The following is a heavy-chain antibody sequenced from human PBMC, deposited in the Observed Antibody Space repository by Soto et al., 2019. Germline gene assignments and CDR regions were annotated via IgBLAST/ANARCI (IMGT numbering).Heavy chain of an antibody. J-gene: IGHJ4*02. D-gene: IGHD3-9*01. CDR3: AKGEYYDILPHYFDY. Sequence: GGSLRLSCAASGFTFSSYAMSWVRRAPGKGLEWVSAISGSGGSTYYADSVKGRFTISRDNSKNTLYLQMNSLRAEDTAVYYCAKGEYYDILPHYFDYWGQGTLVTVSS. CDR2: ISGSGGST. V-gene: IGHV3-23*01. CDR1: GFTFSSYA.